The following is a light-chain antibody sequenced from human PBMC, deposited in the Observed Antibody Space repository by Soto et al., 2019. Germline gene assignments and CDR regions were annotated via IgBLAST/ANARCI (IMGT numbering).Light chain of an antibody. CDR1: QDISNY. CDR2: DAS. J-gene: IGKJ4*01. CDR3: QQYDNLPLT. Sequence: DIQMTKSASSLSASIGDRVTITCQASQDISNYLNWYQQKPGKAPKLLIYDASNLETGVPSRFSGSGSGTDFTFTISSLQPEDIATYYCQQYDNLPLTFGGGTKVDIK. V-gene: IGKV1-33*01.